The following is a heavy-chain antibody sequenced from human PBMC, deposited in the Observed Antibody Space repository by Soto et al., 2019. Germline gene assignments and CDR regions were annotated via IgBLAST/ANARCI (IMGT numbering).Heavy chain of an antibody. Sequence: SVKVSCKASGYTFTSYGISWVRKATGQGLEWMGGIIPIFGTANYAQKFQGRVTITADESTSTAYMELSSLRSEDTAVYYCARAYYYDSSGSGGFDYWGQGTLVTVSS. CDR2: IIPIFGTA. CDR1: GYTFTSYG. V-gene: IGHV1-69*13. D-gene: IGHD3-22*01. J-gene: IGHJ4*02. CDR3: ARAYYYDSSGSGGFDY.